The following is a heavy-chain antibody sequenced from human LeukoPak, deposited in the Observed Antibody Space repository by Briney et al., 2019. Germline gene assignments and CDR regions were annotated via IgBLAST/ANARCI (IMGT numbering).Heavy chain of an antibody. CDR3: ARATSGTTVTFPAPDY. J-gene: IGHJ4*02. V-gene: IGHV3-53*01. CDR2: IYSGGTT. Sequence: GGSLRLSCAASGFTVKSNYMTWVRQAPGKGLEWVSLIYSGGTTDYADSVKGRFTISRDNSRNILYLQMNSLRAEDTALYYCARATSGTTVTFPAPDYWGQGTLVTVSS. D-gene: IGHD4-17*01. CDR1: GFTVKSNY.